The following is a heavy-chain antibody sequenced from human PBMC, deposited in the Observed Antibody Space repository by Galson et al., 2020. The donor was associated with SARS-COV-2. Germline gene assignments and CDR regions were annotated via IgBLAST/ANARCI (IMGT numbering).Heavy chain of an antibody. D-gene: IGHD6-13*01. CDR1: GDSMRNYY. Sequence: SETLSLTCTVSGDSMRNYYWSWIRQAAGKGLEWIGHIYTSGSTNFNPSLKSRVTMSVDTSKYQFSLRLSSVTAADTAIYYCARDAPYANSWTPFYGLDVWGQGTTVTVSS. J-gene: IGHJ6*02. CDR3: ARDAPYANSWTPFYGLDV. V-gene: IGHV4-4*07. CDR2: IYTSGST.